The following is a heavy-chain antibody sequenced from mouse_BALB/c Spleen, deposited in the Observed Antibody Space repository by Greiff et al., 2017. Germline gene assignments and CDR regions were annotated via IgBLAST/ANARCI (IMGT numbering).Heavy chain of an antibody. CDR2: IWAGGST. D-gene: IGHD2-14*01. CDR1: GFSLTSYG. J-gene: IGHJ3*01. V-gene: IGHV2-9*02. CDR3: ARDRAYYRYPWFAY. Sequence: VKLMESGPGLVAPSQSLSITCTASGFSLTSYGVHWVRQPPGKGLEWLVVIWAGGSTNYNSALMSRLSISKDNSKSQVFLKMNSLQTDDTAMYYCARDRAYYRYPWFAYWGQGTLVTVSA.